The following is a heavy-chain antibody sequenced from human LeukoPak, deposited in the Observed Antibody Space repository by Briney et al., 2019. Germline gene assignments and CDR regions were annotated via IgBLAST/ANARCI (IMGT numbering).Heavy chain of an antibody. D-gene: IGHD6-13*01. CDR3: AKSGYSSSWSNAAVYNWFDP. V-gene: IGHV3-23*01. Sequence: GGSLRLSCAASGFTFSSYGLNWVRQAPGKGLELVSVISGSGGSTYYADSVKGRFTISRDNSKHTLYLQINSLRAEDTAVYYCAKSGYSSSWSNAAVYNWFDPWGQGTLVTVSS. J-gene: IGHJ5*02. CDR1: GFTFSSYG. CDR2: ISGSGGST.